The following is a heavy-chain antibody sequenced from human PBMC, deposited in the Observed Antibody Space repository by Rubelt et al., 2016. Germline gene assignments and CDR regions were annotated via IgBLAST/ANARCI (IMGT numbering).Heavy chain of an antibody. Sequence: VQLVESGGGLIQPGGSLRLSCAASGFTFSSYGMHWVRQAPGKGLEWVAFTRKDESDKYYADSVKGRFPISRDNSKNTLVLQMNSLGAGDTAVYYCAAQASKYYFEYWGQGTLVTVSS. CDR3: AAQASKYYFEY. J-gene: IGHJ4*02. CDR2: TRKDESDK. V-gene: IGHV3-30*02. CDR1: GFTFSSYG.